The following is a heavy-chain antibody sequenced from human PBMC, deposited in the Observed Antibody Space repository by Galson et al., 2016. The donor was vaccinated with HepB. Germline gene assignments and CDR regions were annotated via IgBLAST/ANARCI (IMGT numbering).Heavy chain of an antibody. CDR1: GFTFSIYW. CDR3: ARLKHYGSGSSYYYYGLDV. CDR2: IQQVGSEE. Sequence: SLRLSCAASGFTFSIYWMSWVRQAPGKGLEWVANIQQVGSEEYYVDSVKGRFTISKDNAKNSLYLQMNSLRAEDSAVYYCARLKHYGSGSSYYYYGLDVWGQGTAVTVSS. D-gene: IGHD3-10*01. J-gene: IGHJ6*02. V-gene: IGHV3-7*03.